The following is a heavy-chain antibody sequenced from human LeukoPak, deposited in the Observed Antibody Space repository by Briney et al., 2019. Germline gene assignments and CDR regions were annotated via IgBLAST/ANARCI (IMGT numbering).Heavy chain of an antibody. Sequence: GGSLRVSCAASGFTFSSYAMSWVRQAPGKGLEWVSAISGSGGSTYYADSVKGRFTISRDNSKNTLYPQMNSLRAEDTAVYYCAKSDYYGSGSYYTYYFDYWGQGTLVTVSS. CDR3: AKSDYYGSGSYYTYYFDY. D-gene: IGHD3-10*01. CDR2: ISGSGGST. V-gene: IGHV3-23*01. J-gene: IGHJ4*02. CDR1: GFTFSSYA.